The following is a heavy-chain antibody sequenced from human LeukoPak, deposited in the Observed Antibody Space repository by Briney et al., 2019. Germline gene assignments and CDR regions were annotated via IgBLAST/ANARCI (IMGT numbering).Heavy chain of an antibody. CDR1: GGSFSGYY. Sequence: PSETLSLTCAVYGGSFSGYYWSWIRQPPGKGLEWIGEINHSGSTNYNPPLKSRVTISVDTSKNQSSLKLSSVTAADTAVYYCATTLQRDYYDSSGYHHDAFDIWGQGTMVTVSS. J-gene: IGHJ3*02. CDR2: INHSGST. CDR3: ATTLQRDYYDSSGYHHDAFDI. D-gene: IGHD3-22*01. V-gene: IGHV4-34*01.